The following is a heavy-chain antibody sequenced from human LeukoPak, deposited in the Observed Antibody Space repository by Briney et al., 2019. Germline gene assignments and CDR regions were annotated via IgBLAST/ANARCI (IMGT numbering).Heavy chain of an antibody. J-gene: IGHJ4*02. V-gene: IGHV1-2*02. D-gene: IGHD3-3*01. CDR3: ALPLEYYDFWSGYYSFDY. CDR2: INPNSGGT. Sequence: ASVKVSCKASGYTFTGYYMHWVRQAPGQGLEWMGWINPNSGGTNYAQKFQGGVTMTRDTSISTAYMELSRLRSDDTAVYYCALPLEYYDFWSGYYSFDYWGQGTLVTVSS. CDR1: GYTFTGYY.